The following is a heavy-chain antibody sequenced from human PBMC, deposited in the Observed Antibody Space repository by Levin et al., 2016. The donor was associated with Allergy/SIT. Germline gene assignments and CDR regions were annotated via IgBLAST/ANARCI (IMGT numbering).Heavy chain of an antibody. D-gene: IGHD6-13*01. J-gene: IGHJ6*03. CDR2: IKQDGSEK. V-gene: IGHV3-7*03. Sequence: WIRQPPGKGLEWVANIKQDGSEKYYVDSVKGRFTISRDNAKNSLYLQMNSLRAEDTAVYYCARDGPSSSWYVHYCYMDVWGKGTTVTVSS. CDR3: ARDGPSSSWYVHYCYMDV.